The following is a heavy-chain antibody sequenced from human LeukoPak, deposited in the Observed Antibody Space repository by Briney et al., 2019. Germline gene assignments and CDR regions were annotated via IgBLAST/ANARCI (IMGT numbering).Heavy chain of an antibody. Sequence: LPGGSLRLSCAASGFTFSSYAMHWVRQAPGKGLEWVAVISYDGNNKYYADSVKGRFTISRDNSKNTLYLQMNSLRAEDTAVYYCARGPDIVVVPAAIVGAYGVPSAHDYWGQGTLVTVSS. CDR2: ISYDGNNK. D-gene: IGHD2-2*01. CDR1: GFTFSSYA. CDR3: ARGPDIVVVPAAIVGAYGVPSAHDY. J-gene: IGHJ4*02. V-gene: IGHV3-30-3*01.